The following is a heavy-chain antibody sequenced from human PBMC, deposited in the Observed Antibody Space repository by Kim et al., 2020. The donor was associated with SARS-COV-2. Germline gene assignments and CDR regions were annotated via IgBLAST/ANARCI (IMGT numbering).Heavy chain of an antibody. Sequence: YADSGDGRFTNSRDNAQNSLYLQMNSLRAEDTAVYYCARVGGNDAFDIWGQGTMVTVSS. V-gene: IGHV3-11*04. CDR3: ARVGGNDAFDI. D-gene: IGHD3-16*01. J-gene: IGHJ3*02.